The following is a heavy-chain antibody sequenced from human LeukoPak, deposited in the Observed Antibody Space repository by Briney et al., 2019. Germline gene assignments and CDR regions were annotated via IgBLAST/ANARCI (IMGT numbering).Heavy chain of an antibody. Sequence: ASVKVSCKASGGTFSSYAISWVRQAPGQGLEWMGGINPIFGTANYAQKFQGRVTITADESTSTAYMELSSLRSEDTAVYYCARVPYSSGWYAQLDYWGQGTLVTVSS. CDR2: INPIFGTA. V-gene: IGHV1-69*13. D-gene: IGHD6-19*01. CDR1: GGTFSSYA. J-gene: IGHJ4*02. CDR3: ARVPYSSGWYAQLDY.